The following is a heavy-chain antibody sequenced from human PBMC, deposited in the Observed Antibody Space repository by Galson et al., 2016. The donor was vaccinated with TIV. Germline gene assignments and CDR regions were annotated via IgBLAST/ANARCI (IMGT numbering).Heavy chain of an antibody. D-gene: IGHD3-22*01. V-gene: IGHV1-69*13. CDR1: GGIFRSHA. Sequence: SVKVSCKASGGIFRSHAISWVRQAPGQGLEWMGGIIAIFGTTNYAQKFQGRVTITADESTTTVYMELSSLRSEDTALYFCARGNNYYVDYFNNWGQGTRVTVSS. CDR3: ARGNNYYVDYFNN. CDR2: IIAIFGTT. J-gene: IGHJ4*02.